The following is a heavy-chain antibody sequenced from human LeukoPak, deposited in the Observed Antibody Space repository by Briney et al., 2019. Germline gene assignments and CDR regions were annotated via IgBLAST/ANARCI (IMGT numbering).Heavy chain of an antibody. J-gene: IGHJ4*02. V-gene: IGHV4-59*11. CDR1: GSSMTSHY. D-gene: IGHD6-19*01. Sequence: SETLSLTCTVSGSSMTSHYWSWIRQPPGKGLEWIGYIYYSGTTAYNPSLKSRVTISIDTSKNQFSLKLSSVTAADTAVYYCARETSDGGWYHDYWGQGTLVTVSS. CDR3: ARETSDGGWYHDY. CDR2: IYYSGTT.